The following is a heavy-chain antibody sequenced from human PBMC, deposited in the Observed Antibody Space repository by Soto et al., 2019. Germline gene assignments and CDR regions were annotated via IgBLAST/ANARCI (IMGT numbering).Heavy chain of an antibody. CDR3: ARGALEWELLGPFDY. D-gene: IGHD1-26*01. V-gene: IGHV3-30-3*01. J-gene: IGHJ4*02. CDR1: GFTFSSYA. CDR2: ISYDGSNK. Sequence: QVQLVESGGGVVQPGRSLRLSCAASGFTFSSYAMHWVRQAPGKGLEWVAVISYDGSNKYYADSVKGRFTISRDNSKNTLYLPMNRLRDEDTAVYYCARGALEWELLGPFDYWGQGTLVTVSS.